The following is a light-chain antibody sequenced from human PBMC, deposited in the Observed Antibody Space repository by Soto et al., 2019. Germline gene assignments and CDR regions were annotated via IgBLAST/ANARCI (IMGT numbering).Light chain of an antibody. CDR3: QQYNSYSWT. Sequence: DIQMTQSPSSLSASLRDRVTITCRASQSISNYLNWYQQKPGKAPMLLIYKASSLESGVPSRFSGSGSGTEFTLTISSLQPDDFATYYCQQYNSYSWTFGQGPKVDIK. CDR2: KAS. V-gene: IGKV1-5*03. CDR1: QSISNY. J-gene: IGKJ1*01.